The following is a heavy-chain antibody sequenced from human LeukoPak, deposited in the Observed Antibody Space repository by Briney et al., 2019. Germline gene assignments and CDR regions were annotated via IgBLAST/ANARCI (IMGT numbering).Heavy chain of an antibody. CDR3: ARDDGRGYYQRI. V-gene: IGHV3-23*01. CDR1: GFTFSSYA. CDR2: ISGSGGST. J-gene: IGHJ4*02. Sequence: PGGSLRLSCAASGFTFSSYAMSWVRQAPGKGLEWVSAISGSGGSTYYADSVKGRFTISRDNSKNTLYLQMNSLRAEDAALYYCARDDGRGYYQRIWGQGTLVTVSS. D-gene: IGHD3-22*01.